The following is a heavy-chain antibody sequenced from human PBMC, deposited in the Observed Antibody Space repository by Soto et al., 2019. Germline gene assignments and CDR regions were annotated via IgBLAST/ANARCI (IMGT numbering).Heavy chain of an antibody. D-gene: IGHD3-16*01. J-gene: IGHJ4*02. CDR3: AKQVVTLFGENYFDY. V-gene: IGHV4-39*01. CDR1: GGSISGTAYY. Sequence: PSETLSLTCSVSGGSISGTAYYWGWVRPPPGMGLEWIGSIEYRGHTYSAPSLKSRLPLSVDPSKNQLSMKLNWVTHDDTTLNDMAKQVVTLFGENYFDYWGQGSLVTVSS. CDR2: IEYRGHT.